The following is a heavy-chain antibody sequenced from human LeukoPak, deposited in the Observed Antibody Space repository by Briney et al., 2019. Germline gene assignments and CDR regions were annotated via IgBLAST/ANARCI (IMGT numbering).Heavy chain of an antibody. V-gene: IGHV3-15*07. CDR3: TTRSPARYCSDGACYSSADY. J-gene: IGHJ4*02. Sequence: GGSLRLSCVASGFTFSHYSMNWVRQAPGKGLEWVGHIRSKADGGTPDYIAPVKGRFTISRDDSKDTLYLQMNSLNTEDTAMYYCTTRSPARYCSDGACYSSADYWGQGTLVTVSS. CDR1: GFTFSHYS. D-gene: IGHD2-15*01. CDR2: IRSKADGGTP.